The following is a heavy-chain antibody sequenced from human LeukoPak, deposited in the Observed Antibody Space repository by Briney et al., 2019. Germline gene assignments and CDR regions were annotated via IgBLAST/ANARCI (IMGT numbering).Heavy chain of an antibody. V-gene: IGHV3-48*01. Sequence: GGSLRLSCAASGFTFSSYSMNWVRQAPGKGLEWVPYISSSSSTIYYADSVKGRFTISRDNAKNSLYLQMNSLRAEDTAVYYCARDRLYYDILTGYRIDYWGQGTLVTVSS. D-gene: IGHD3-9*01. CDR1: GFTFSSYS. J-gene: IGHJ4*02. CDR3: ARDRLYYDILTGYRIDY. CDR2: ISSSSSTI.